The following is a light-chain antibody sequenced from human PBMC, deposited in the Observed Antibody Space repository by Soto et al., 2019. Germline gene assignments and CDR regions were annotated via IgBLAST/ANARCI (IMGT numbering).Light chain of an antibody. J-gene: IGLJ2*01. V-gene: IGLV2-11*01. CDR1: SSDVGGYNY. CDR3: CSYAGSYAVV. Sequence: QSALTQPRSVSGPPGQSVTISCTGTSSDVGGYNYVSWYQQHPGKAPKLMIYDVSKRPSGVPVRFSGSKSGNTASLTISGLQAEDESDYYCCSYAGSYAVVFGGGTKLTVL. CDR2: DVS.